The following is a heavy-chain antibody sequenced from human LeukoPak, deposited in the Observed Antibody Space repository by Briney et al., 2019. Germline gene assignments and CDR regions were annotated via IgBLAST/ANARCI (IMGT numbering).Heavy chain of an antibody. V-gene: IGHV3-74*01. J-gene: IGHJ4*02. CDR1: GFTFSSYW. CDR2: INSDGSST. CDR3: ARSGFYYYGSGSLCDY. D-gene: IGHD3-10*01. Sequence: PGESLRLSCAASGFTFSSYWMHWVRQAPGKGLVWVSRINSDGSSTSYADSVKGRFTISRDNAKNTLYLQMNSLRAEDTAVYYCARSGFYYYGSGSLCDYWGQGTLVTVSS.